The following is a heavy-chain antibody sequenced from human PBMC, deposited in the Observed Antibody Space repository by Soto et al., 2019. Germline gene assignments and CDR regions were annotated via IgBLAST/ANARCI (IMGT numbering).Heavy chain of an antibody. CDR2: ISSSSSYI. CDR3: SRETPNSSGYYYEPAGPDY. V-gene: IGHV3-21*01. CDR1: GFTFSSYS. J-gene: IGHJ4*02. D-gene: IGHD3-22*01. Sequence: PGGSLRLSCAASGFTFSSYSMNWVRQAPGKGLEWVSSISSSSSYIYYADSVKGRFTISRDNAKNSLYLQMNSLRAEDTAVYYCSRETPNSSGYYYEPAGPDYWGQGTLVTVSS.